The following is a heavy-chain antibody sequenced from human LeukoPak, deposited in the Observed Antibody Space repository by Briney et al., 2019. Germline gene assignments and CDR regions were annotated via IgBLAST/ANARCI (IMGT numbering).Heavy chain of an antibody. J-gene: IGHJ6*02. Sequence: SVKVSCKASGGTFSSYAISWVRQAPGQGLEWMGRIITILGIANYAQKFQGRVTITADKSTSTAYMELSSLRSEDTAVYYCAREGTYYYGHGPSKNIHMDVWGQGTTVTVSS. CDR2: IITILGIA. D-gene: IGHD3-10*01. CDR1: GGTFSSYA. CDR3: AREGTYYYGHGPSKNIHMDV. V-gene: IGHV1-69*04.